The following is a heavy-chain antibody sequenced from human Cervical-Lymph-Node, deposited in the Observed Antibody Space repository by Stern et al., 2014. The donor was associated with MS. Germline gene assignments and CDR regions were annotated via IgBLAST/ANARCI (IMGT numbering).Heavy chain of an antibody. CDR1: GGTFSKFP. D-gene: IGHD6-13*01. CDR2: IFPVFGTP. J-gene: IGHJ5*02. Sequence: VQLVESGAEVTKPGSSVKVSCKASGGTFSKFPSSWVRQAPGQGLEWMGGIFPVFGTPTYAQEFRGRVTITADCSTSTVYMERSSLRSDDTAVYYCALSSETSDRWYSLGYDLWGQGTLVTVSS. CDR3: ALSSETSDRWYSLGYDL. V-gene: IGHV1-69*01.